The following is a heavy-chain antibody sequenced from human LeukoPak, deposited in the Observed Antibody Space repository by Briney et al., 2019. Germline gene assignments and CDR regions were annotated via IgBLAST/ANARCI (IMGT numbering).Heavy chain of an antibody. CDR3: ARGTGGWFDP. D-gene: IGHD3-16*01. J-gene: IGHJ5*02. CDR1: GGSISSGGYS. Sequence: SETLSLTCAVSGGSISSGGYSWSWIRQPPGKGLEWIGYIYHSGSTYYNPSLKSRVTISVDRSKNQFSLKLSSVTAADTAVYYCARGTGGWFDPWGQGTLVTVSP. V-gene: IGHV4-30-2*01. CDR2: IYHSGST.